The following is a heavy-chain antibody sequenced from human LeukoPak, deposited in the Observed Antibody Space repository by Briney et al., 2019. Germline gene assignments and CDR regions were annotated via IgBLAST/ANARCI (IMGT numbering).Heavy chain of an antibody. Sequence: GASVKVSCKASGYTFTSYGISWERQAPGQGHELMGLISAYKCNTDYAQKLQGRVTMTTDTSTSTAYMELRILRSDDTAVYYCGRDRIAVAGASGKGVDFWGQGTLVTVST. CDR2: ISAYKCNT. D-gene: IGHD6-19*01. J-gene: IGHJ4*02. V-gene: IGHV1-18*01. CDR1: GYTFTSYG. CDR3: GRDRIAVAGASGKGVDF.